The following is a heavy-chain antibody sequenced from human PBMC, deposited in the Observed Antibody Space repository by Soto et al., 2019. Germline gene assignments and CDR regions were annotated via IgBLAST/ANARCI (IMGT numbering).Heavy chain of an antibody. J-gene: IGHJ4*02. V-gene: IGHV1-18*01. Sequence: GASVKVSCKASGYTFTSYGISWVRQAPGQGLEWMGWISAYNGNTNYAQKLQGRVTMTTDTSTSTAYMELRSLRSDDTAVYYCARDSGYYWCPEYFDYWGQGTLVTVSS. D-gene: IGHD3-22*01. CDR2: ISAYNGNT. CDR3: ARDSGYYWCPEYFDY. CDR1: GYTFTSYG.